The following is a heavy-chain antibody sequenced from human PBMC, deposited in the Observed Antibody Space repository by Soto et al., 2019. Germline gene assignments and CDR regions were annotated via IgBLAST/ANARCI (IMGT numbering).Heavy chain of an antibody. CDR2: INHSGST. CDR1: GGSFSGYY. J-gene: IGHJ4*02. D-gene: IGHD4-17*01. V-gene: IGHV4-34*01. CDR3: ARVRATVVTPGYD. Sequence: QVQLQQWGARLLKPSETLSLTCAVYGGSFSGYYWSWIRQPPGKGLEWIGEINHSGSTNYNPSLKSRVTISVDTSKNQFSLKLSSVTAADTAVYYCARVRATVVTPGYDWGQGTLVTVSS.